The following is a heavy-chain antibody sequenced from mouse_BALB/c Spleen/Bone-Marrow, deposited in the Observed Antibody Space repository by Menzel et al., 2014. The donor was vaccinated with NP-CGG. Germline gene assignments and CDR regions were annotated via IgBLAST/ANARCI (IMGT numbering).Heavy chain of an antibody. CDR3: ARDYYGRGWYFDV. Sequence: QVQLQQSGAELVMPGASVKMSCKASGYTFTDYWMHWVKQRPGQGLEWIGAIDTSDSYTSYNQKFKGEATLTVDESSSTAYMQLSSLTSEDSAVYYCARDYYGRGWYFDVWGAGTTVTVSS. V-gene: IGHV1-69*01. D-gene: IGHD1-1*01. J-gene: IGHJ1*01. CDR2: IDTSDSYT. CDR1: GYTFTDYW.